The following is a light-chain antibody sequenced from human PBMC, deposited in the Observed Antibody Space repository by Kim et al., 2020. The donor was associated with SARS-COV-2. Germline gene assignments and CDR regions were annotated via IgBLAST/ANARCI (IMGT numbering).Light chain of an antibody. J-gene: IGLJ1*01. CDR3: SSYTITNTFV. Sequence: QSALAQPASVSGSPGQSITISCTGTSSDVGRYTFVSWYQQHPGKAPKLVIYDVTKRPSGISDRFSGSKSGNTASLTISGLQAEDEADYYCSSYTITNTFVFGFGTKVTVL. V-gene: IGLV2-14*03. CDR2: DVT. CDR1: SSDVGRYTF.